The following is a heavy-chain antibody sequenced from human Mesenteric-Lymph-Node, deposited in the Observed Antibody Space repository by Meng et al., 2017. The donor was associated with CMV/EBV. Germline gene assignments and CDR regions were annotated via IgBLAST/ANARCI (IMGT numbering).Heavy chain of an antibody. CDR3: VGYYDSSGYWSAGDDAFDI. CDR1: TVSSNY. Sequence: TVSSNYMSWVRQAPGKGLEWVSVIYSGGSTYYADSVKGRFTISRHNSKNTLYLQMNSLRAEDTAVYYCVGYYDSSGYWSAGDDAFDIWGQGTMVTVSS. D-gene: IGHD3-22*01. J-gene: IGHJ3*02. V-gene: IGHV3-53*04. CDR2: IYSGGST.